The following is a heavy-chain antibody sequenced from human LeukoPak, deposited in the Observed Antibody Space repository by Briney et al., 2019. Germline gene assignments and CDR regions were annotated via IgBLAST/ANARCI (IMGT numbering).Heavy chain of an antibody. J-gene: IGHJ3*02. CDR2: ISSSSSPL. V-gene: IGHV3-48*04. D-gene: IGHD2-2*01. CDR1: GFAFTTYS. CDR3: ARSGYCTSTNYLNGRGAFDI. Sequence: GGSLRLSCAASGFAFTTYSMNWVRQAPGKGLEWVSYISSSSSPLFYADSVKGRFTISRDNAKNSLYLQMNSLRAEDTAVYYCARSGYCTSTNYLNGRGAFDIWGQGTMITVSS.